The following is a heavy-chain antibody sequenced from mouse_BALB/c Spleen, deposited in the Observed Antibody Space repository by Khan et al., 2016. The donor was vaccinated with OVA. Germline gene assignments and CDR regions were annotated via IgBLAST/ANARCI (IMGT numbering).Heavy chain of an antibody. Sequence: VQLKQSGPGLVKPSQSLSLTCTVTGYSITSDYAWNWIRQFPGNKLEWMGFISYSGNTNYNPSLKSRISITRDTTKNQSFLQLNSVTIEDTATYYCARVYGGDFDYWGQGTTLTVSS. CDR1: GYSITSDYA. D-gene: IGHD1-1*01. CDR3: ARVYGGDFDY. CDR2: ISYSGNT. J-gene: IGHJ2*01. V-gene: IGHV3-2*02.